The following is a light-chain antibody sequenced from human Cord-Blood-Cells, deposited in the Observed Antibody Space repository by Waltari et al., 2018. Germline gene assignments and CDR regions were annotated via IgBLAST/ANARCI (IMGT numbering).Light chain of an antibody. CDR1: RSDVGSYNL. CDR3: CSYAGSSTFVV. V-gene: IGLV2-23*03. CDR2: EGS. J-gene: IGLJ2*01. Sequence: QSALTQPASVSGSPGQSITLSCTGTRSDVGSYNLVSWYQQHPGKAPKLMIYEGSKRASGVSNRFSGSKSGNTASLTISGLQAEDEADYYCCSYAGSSTFVVFGGGTKLTVL.